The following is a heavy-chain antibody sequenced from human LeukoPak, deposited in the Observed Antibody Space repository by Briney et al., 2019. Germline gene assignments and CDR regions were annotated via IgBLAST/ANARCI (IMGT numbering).Heavy chain of an antibody. CDR2: INHSGST. D-gene: IGHD3-10*01. CDR1: GGSSSGYY. CDR3: ARCLQIKKIYGSGNIYWFDP. V-gene: IGHV4-34*01. Sequence: PSETLSPTCAVYGGSSSGYYWSWIRQPPGKGLEWIGEINHSGSTNYNPSLKSRVTISVDTSKNQFSLKLSSVTAADTAVYYCARCLQIKKIYGSGNIYWFDPWGQGTLVTVSS. J-gene: IGHJ5*02.